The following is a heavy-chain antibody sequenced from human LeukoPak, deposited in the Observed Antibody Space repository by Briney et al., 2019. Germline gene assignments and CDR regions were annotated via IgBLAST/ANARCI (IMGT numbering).Heavy chain of an antibody. V-gene: IGHV4-59*08. J-gene: IGHJ3*02. CDR1: GGSISSYY. CDR3: ARWHLDGYNPYDAFDI. Sequence: SETLSLTCTVSGGSISSYYWSWIRQPPGKGLEWIGYIYYIGSTNYNPSLKSRVTISVDTSKNQFSLKLSSVTAADTAVYYCARWHLDGYNPYDAFDIWGQGTMVSVSS. D-gene: IGHD5-24*01. CDR2: IYYIGST.